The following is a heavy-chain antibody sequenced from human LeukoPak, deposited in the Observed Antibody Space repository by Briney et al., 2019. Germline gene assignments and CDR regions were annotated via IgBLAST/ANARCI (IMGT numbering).Heavy chain of an antibody. CDR1: GFTFSSYG. Sequence: PGGSLRLSCAASGFTFSSYGMSWVRQAPGKGLEWVGFIRSKTYSGTTEYAASVKGRFTISRDDSKSIAYLQVNSLKTEDTAVYYCTGSFGELSFFAHWGQGTLVTVSS. J-gene: IGHJ4*02. CDR2: IRSKTYSGTT. CDR3: TGSFGELSFFAH. D-gene: IGHD3-10*01. V-gene: IGHV3-49*04.